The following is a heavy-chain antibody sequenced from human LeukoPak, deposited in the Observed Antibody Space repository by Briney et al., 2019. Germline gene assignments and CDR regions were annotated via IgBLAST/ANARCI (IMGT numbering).Heavy chain of an antibody. CDR2: IYYSGST. Sequence: PSETLSLTCTVSGVSISSSTYYWGWIRQPPGKGLEWIGSIYYSGSTYYDPSLKSRVTISVDTSKNQFSLKLSSVTAADTAVYYCARQGPVDFPSSSPSIVDYWGQGTLVTVSS. D-gene: IGHD6-13*01. CDR1: GVSISSSTYY. V-gene: IGHV4-39*07. J-gene: IGHJ4*02. CDR3: ARQGPVDFPSSSPSIVDY.